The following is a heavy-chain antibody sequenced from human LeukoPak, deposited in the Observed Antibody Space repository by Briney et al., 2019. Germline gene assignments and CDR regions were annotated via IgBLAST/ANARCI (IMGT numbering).Heavy chain of an antibody. J-gene: IGHJ5*02. CDR2: IYYSGST. D-gene: IGHD1-26*01. Sequence: SQTLSLTCTVSGGSISSGDYYWRWIRQPPGKGLEWIGYIYYSGSTYYNPSLKSRVSISVDTSKNQCSLKLSSVTAADTAVYYCARVGFIVGAKGLNWFDPWGQGTLVTVSS. V-gene: IGHV4-30-4*01. CDR3: ARVGFIVGAKGLNWFDP. CDR1: GGSISSGDYY.